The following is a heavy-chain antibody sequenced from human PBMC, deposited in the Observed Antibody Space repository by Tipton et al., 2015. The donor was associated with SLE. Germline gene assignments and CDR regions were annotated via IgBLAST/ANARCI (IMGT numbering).Heavy chain of an antibody. J-gene: IGHJ4*02. CDR2: ISGSGGST. CDR1: GFTFSSYA. Sequence: SLRLSCAASGFTFSSYAMSCVRQAPGKGLEWVSAISGSGGSTYYADSVKGRFTISRDNAKNSLYLQMNSLRAEDTAVYYCARGTVFGVWGQGTLVIVSS. V-gene: IGHV3-23*01. CDR3: ARGTVFGV. D-gene: IGHD3-3*01.